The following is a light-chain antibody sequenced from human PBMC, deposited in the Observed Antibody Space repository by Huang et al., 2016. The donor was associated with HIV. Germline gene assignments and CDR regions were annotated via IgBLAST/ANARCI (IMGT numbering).Light chain of an antibody. CDR3: QQSYNTPYT. V-gene: IGKV1-39*01. CDR1: QNIAIY. Sequence: DIQMTQSPSSLSASVGDRVTITCRASQNIAIYLKWYQQKPGEAPELLIYAASNLQSGVPSRFSGGGSGTDFTLTISSLQPEDFISYFCQQSYNTPYTFGQGTKLEIK. J-gene: IGKJ2*01. CDR2: AAS.